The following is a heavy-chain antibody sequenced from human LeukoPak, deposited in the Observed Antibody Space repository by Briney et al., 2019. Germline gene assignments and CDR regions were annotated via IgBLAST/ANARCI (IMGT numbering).Heavy chain of an antibody. CDR1: GFTVGNNQ. Sequence: GGSLRLSCAASGFTVGNNQMTWVRQASGKGLEWVSLVYSGGTTRYADSVKGRFTISRDNSKNTVYLQMNSLRAEDTAVYYCAPGPPGIAAVPGARNYWAKGTLVTVSS. J-gene: IGHJ4*02. CDR2: VYSGGTT. CDR3: APGPPGIAAVPGARNY. D-gene: IGHD6-25*01. V-gene: IGHV3-66*01.